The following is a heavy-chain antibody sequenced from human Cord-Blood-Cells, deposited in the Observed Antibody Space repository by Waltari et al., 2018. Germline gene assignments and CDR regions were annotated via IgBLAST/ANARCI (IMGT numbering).Heavy chain of an antibody. CDR2: FDPEEGET. D-gene: IGHD2-2*02. V-gene: IGHV1-24*01. J-gene: IGHJ3*02. Sequence: QVQLVQSGAEVKKPGASVKVSCKVSGYTLTELSMHWVRQAPGKGLEWMGGFDPEEGETIYAQKFQGRVTMTEDTSTDTAYMELSSLRSEDTAVYYCATQRYCSSTSCYNPDAFDIWGQGTMVTVSS. CDR1: GYTLTELS. CDR3: ATQRYCSSTSCYNPDAFDI.